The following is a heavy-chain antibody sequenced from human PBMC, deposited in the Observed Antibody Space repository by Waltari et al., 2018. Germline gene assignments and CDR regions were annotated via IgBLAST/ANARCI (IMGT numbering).Heavy chain of an antibody. CDR3: AGGGAVAAPFDF. V-gene: IGHV1-69*12. D-gene: IGHD2-15*01. Sequence: VRLVQCGAEVKKRGSAVTVSGKATRYSFSSYSVSWVRQAPGQGLEWMGVIMPRVQMTTYTQDSIKITADEPTGTVYMEFNSLRSEDTAVYFWAGGGAVAAPFDFWGQGTLVTVSS. J-gene: IGHJ4*02. CDR1: RYSFSSYS. CDR2: IMPRVQMT.